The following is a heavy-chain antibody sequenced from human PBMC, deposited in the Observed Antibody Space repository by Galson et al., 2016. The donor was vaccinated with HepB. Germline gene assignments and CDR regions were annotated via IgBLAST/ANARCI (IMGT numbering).Heavy chain of an antibody. CDR2: ISYDGSNK. Sequence: SLRLSCAASGFTFSSYAMHWVRQAPGKGLEWVAVISYDGSNKYYADSVKGRFTISRDNSKNTLYLQMNSLRVEDTAVYYCARDRDGYNYLNGYFDYWGQGTLVTVSS. V-gene: IGHV3-30-3*01. J-gene: IGHJ4*02. CDR1: GFTFSSYA. D-gene: IGHD5-24*01. CDR3: ARDRDGYNYLNGYFDY.